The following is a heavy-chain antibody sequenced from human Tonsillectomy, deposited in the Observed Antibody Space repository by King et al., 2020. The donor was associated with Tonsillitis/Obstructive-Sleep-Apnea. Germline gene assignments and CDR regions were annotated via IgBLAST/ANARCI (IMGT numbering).Heavy chain of an antibody. CDR3: ARYNWTVGLYYYYYMDV. D-gene: IGHD1-1*01. V-gene: IGHV3-7*04. Sequence: VQLVESGGGLVQPGGSLRLSCVASGFTFSSYWMSWVRQAPGKGLEWVANIKQDGSEKNYVDSVKGRFTISRDNAKNSLYLQLSSLRAEDTAVYYCARYNWTVGLYYYYYMDVWGKGTTVTVSS. CDR2: IKQDGSEK. CDR1: GFTFSSYW. J-gene: IGHJ6*03.